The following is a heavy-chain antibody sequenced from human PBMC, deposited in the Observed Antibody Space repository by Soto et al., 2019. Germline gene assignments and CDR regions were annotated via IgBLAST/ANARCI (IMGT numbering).Heavy chain of an antibody. CDR2: ITYDGSFQ. CDR1: GFNFDNYG. Sequence: PGESLRLSCQASGFNFDNYGMHWVRQAPGKGLEWVAVITYDGSFQYYADSVKGRFTISRDNSKNTLSLHLNTLKPEDTAVYHCAKDRVGGTFYTPLAFWGQGTLVTVSS. CDR3: AKDRVGGTFYTPLAF. D-gene: IGHD1-7*01. V-gene: IGHV3-30*18. J-gene: IGHJ4*02.